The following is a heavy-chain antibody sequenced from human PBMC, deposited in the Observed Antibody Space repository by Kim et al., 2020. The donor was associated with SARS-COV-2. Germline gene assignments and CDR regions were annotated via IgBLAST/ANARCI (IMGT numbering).Heavy chain of an antibody. J-gene: IGHJ6*02. Sequence: SVKVSCKASGGTFSSYAISWVRQAPGQGLEWMGGIIPIFGTANYAQKFQGRVTITADESTSTAYMELSSLRSEDTAVYYCSLSYCSGGSCYSLDYYYYYGMDVWGQGTTVTVSS. V-gene: IGHV1-69*13. CDR1: GGTFSSYA. CDR2: IIPIFGTA. D-gene: IGHD2-15*01. CDR3: SLSYCSGGSCYSLDYYYYYGMDV.